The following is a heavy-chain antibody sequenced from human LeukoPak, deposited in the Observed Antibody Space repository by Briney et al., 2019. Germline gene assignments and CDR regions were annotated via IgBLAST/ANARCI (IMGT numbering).Heavy chain of an antibody. CDR2: TIPIFGTA. Sequence: SVKVSCKASGGTFSSYAISWVRQAPGQGLEWMGGTIPIFGTANYAQKFQGRVTITTDESTSTAYMELSRLRSDDTAVYYCARGYCSSTSCLAYFDYWGQGTLVTVSS. D-gene: IGHD2-2*01. CDR3: ARGYCSSTSCLAYFDY. J-gene: IGHJ4*02. CDR1: GGTFSSYA. V-gene: IGHV1-69*05.